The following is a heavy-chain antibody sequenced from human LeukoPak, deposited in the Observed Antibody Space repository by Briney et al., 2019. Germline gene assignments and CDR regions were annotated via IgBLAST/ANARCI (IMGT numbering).Heavy chain of an antibody. CDR1: GYTFTSYY. Sequence: ASVKVSCKASGYTFTSYYMHWVRQAPGQGLEWMGIINPSGGSTSYAQKFQGRVTMTRDTSTSTVYMELSSLRSEDTAVYYCARGPELLWFGTRLFDPWGQGTLVTVSS. V-gene: IGHV1-46*01. D-gene: IGHD3-10*01. CDR3: ARGPELLWFGTRLFDP. J-gene: IGHJ5*02. CDR2: INPSGGST.